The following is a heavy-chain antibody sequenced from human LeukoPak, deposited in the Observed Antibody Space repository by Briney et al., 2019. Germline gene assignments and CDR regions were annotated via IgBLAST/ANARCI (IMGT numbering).Heavy chain of an antibody. CDR1: GFTFNNYA. Sequence: GGSLRLSCAASGFTFNNYAMNWVRQAPGKGLEWVSIISGSGDSTYYANSVKGRFTISRDNSKNTLYLQMSSLSAEDTAVYYYAKGVYSVFPDSRVLDYWGQGTLVTVSS. D-gene: IGHD5/OR15-5a*01. J-gene: IGHJ4*02. V-gene: IGHV3-23*01. CDR3: AKGVYSVFPDSRVLDY. CDR2: ISGSGDST.